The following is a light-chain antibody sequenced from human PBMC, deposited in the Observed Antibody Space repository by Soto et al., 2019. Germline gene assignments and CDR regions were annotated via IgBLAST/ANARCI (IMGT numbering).Light chain of an antibody. CDR1: QSVSNNY. J-gene: IGKJ1*01. Sequence: EIVLTQSPGTLSLSPGERATLSCRASQSVSNNYLAWYQQKPGQAPRLLIYGASNRATGIPDRFSGSGSMTDFTLTISDLQPEDFATYYCQQTYTAPRTFGQGTKVDI. CDR3: QQTYTAPRT. CDR2: GAS. V-gene: IGKV3-20*01.